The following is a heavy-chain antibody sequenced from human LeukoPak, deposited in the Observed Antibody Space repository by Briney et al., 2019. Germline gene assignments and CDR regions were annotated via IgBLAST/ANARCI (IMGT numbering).Heavy chain of an antibody. D-gene: IGHD3-9*01. Sequence: SETLSLTCAVYGGSFSGYYWSWIRQPPGKGLEWIGEINHSGSTNYNPSLKSRVTISVDTSKNQFSLKLSSVTAADTAVYYCARDRRYCDWLGSPTGAYMDVWGKGTTVTVSS. J-gene: IGHJ6*03. CDR1: GGSFSGYY. CDR2: INHSGST. V-gene: IGHV4-34*01. CDR3: ARDRRYCDWLGSPTGAYMDV.